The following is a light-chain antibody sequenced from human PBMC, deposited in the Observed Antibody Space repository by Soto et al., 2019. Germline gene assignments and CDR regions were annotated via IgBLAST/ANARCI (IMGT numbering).Light chain of an antibody. Sequence: EIVLTQSPGTLSLSPGERITLSCRTSQTVWLNYVTWYQQKPGQAPTTLIYGASIRATGIPERFSGSGAGTDFTLTISRLDHEDFAVYCCQQYGGSPYTFGQGTRLEIK. J-gene: IGKJ2*01. CDR2: GAS. CDR1: QTVWLNY. V-gene: IGKV3-20*01. CDR3: QQYGGSPYT.